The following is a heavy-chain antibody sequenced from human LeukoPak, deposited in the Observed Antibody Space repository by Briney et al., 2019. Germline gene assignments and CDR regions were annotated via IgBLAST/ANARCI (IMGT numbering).Heavy chain of an antibody. CDR2: ISQTEGT. Sequence: SETLSLTCGVFGVSINDYYRSWVRQSPGKGVEGIGEISQTEGTRYNTSLESRVTMSVGTSENQLSLKLIFVTAADTAVYYCARIRCGHSGSLCYNHWGLGTLVTVSS. J-gene: IGHJ4*02. CDR1: GVSINDYY. V-gene: IGHV4-34*01. D-gene: IGHD2-21*01. CDR3: ARIRCGHSGSLCYNH.